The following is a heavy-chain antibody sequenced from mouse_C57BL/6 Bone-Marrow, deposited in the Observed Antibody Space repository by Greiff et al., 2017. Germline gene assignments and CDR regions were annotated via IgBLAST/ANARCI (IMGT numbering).Heavy chain of an antibody. CDR3: ARDGYYGSSLYYAMDY. V-gene: IGHV5-17*01. J-gene: IGHJ4*01. D-gene: IGHD1-1*01. Sequence: DVHLVESGGGLVKPGGSLKLSCAASGFTFSDYGMHWVRQAPEKGLEWVAYISSGSSTIYYADTVKGRFTISRDNAKNTLFLQMTSLRSEDTAMYYCARDGYYGSSLYYAMDYWGQGTSVTVSS. CDR1: GFTFSDYG. CDR2: ISSGSSTI.